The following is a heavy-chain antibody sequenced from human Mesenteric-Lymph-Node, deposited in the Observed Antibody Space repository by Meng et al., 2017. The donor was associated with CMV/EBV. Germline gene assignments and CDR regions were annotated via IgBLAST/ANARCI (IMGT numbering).Heavy chain of an antibody. D-gene: IGHD3-9*01. CDR3: ASLTTRITITY. CDR1: GGSISSSSYY. CDR2: IYYSGS. J-gene: IGHJ4*02. V-gene: IGHV4-39*01. Sequence: SETLSLTCTVSGGSISSSSYYWGWIRQPPGKGLEWIGSIYYSGSNYNPSLKSRVTISVDTSKNQFSLKLSSVTAADTAVYYCASLTTRITITYWGQGTLVTVSS.